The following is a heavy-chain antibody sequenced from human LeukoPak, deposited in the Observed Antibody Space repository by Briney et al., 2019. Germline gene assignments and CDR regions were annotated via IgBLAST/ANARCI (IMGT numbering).Heavy chain of an antibody. Sequence: SSETLSLTCAVYGGSFSGYYWSWIRQSPGKGLEWIGEINHSGSTNYNPSLKSRVTISVDTSKDQFSLKLSSVTAADTAVYYCARVGTYYRSLDSWGQGTLVTVSS. D-gene: IGHD3-10*01. J-gene: IGHJ4*02. CDR2: INHSGST. V-gene: IGHV4-34*01. CDR1: GGSFSGYY. CDR3: ARVGTYYRSLDS.